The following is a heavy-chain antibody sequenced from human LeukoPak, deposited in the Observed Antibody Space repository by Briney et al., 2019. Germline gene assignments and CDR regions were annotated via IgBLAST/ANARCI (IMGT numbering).Heavy chain of an antibody. Sequence: ASAKVSCKASGYTFSSYGISWVRQAPGQGLEWMGWISVYSGNTNYAQRFQDRVTMTTDTSTTTAYMELRSLRSDDTAMYYCARDANGVLGDYWGQGTLVTVSS. CDR3: ARDANGVLGDY. D-gene: IGHD2-8*01. CDR2: ISVYSGNT. J-gene: IGHJ4*02. CDR1: GYTFSSYG. V-gene: IGHV1-18*01.